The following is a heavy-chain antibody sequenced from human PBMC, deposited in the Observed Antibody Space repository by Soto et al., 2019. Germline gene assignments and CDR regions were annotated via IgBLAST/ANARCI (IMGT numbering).Heavy chain of an antibody. D-gene: IGHD5-12*01. CDR2: IDPSDSYT. Sequence: PGESLKICCKGSGYSFTSYWISWVRQMPGKGLEWMGRIDPSDSYTNYSPSFQGHVTISADKSISTAYLQWSSLKASDTAMYYCARQAMATRRGYYGMAVWGQGTTVTATS. CDR1: GYSFTSYW. J-gene: IGHJ6*02. V-gene: IGHV5-10-1*01. CDR3: ARQAMATRRGYYGMAV.